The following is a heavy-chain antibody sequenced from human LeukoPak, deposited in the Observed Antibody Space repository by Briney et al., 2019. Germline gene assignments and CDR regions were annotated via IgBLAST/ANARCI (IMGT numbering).Heavy chain of an antibody. J-gene: IGHJ6*02. Sequence: NPSETLSLTCTVSGGSISSYYWSWIRQPPGKGLEWIGYIYYSGSTNYNPSLKSRVTISVDTSKNQFSLKLSSVTAADTAVYYCARDPTTAGDYYYYYGMDVWGQGTTVTVSS. CDR1: GGSISSYY. CDR3: ARDPTTAGDYYYYYGMDV. CDR2: IYYSGST. D-gene: IGHD4-11*01. V-gene: IGHV4-59*01.